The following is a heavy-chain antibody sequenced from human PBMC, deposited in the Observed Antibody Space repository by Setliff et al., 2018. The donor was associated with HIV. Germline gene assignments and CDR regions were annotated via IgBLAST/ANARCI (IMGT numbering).Heavy chain of an antibody. CDR3: ARDPYYYDSSGYYYPSRYGMDV. D-gene: IGHD3-22*01. J-gene: IGHJ6*02. CDR1: GFTFSTYG. Sequence: GGSLRLSCEASGFTFSTYGMNWVRHAPGKGLEWVSYISSSGHTIYYADSVKGRFTISRDNAKNSLYLQMNILRAEDTAVYYCARDPYYYDSSGYYYPSRYGMDVWGQGTTVTVSS. V-gene: IGHV3-48*04. CDR2: ISSSGHTI.